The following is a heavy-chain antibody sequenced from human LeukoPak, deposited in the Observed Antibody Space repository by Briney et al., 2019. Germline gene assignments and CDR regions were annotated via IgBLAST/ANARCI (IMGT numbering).Heavy chain of an antibody. J-gene: IGHJ4*02. Sequence: SETLSLTCTVSGGSISSYYWSWIRQPPGKGLEWIGYIYYSGSTNYNPSLKSRVTISVDTSKNQFSLKLSSVTAADRAVYYCARNYYGSGSYFGYWGQGTLVTVSS. D-gene: IGHD3-10*01. CDR2: IYYSGST. CDR3: ARNYYGSGSYFGY. V-gene: IGHV4-59*01. CDR1: GGSISSYY.